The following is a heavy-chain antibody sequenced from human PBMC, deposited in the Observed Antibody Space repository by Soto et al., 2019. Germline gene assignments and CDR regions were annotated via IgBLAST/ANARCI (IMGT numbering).Heavy chain of an antibody. V-gene: IGHV3-15*07. Sequence: PGGSLRLSCAACVFTFSNAWMNWVRQAPGKWLEWFGRIKIKTYGGTTDYAAPVXXRFTISRYDANXSLYQXINSLKTEDTAVYYCARVVRVATSYYFDYWGQG. J-gene: IGHJ4*02. D-gene: IGHD5-12*01. CDR1: VFTFSNAW. CDR3: ARVVRVATSYYFDY. CDR2: IKIKTYGGTT.